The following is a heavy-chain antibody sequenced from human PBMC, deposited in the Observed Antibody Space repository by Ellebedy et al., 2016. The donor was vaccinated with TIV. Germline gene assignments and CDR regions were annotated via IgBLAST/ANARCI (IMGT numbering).Heavy chain of an antibody. CDR3: ARDAAGNGGKLDY. V-gene: IGHV3-23*03. D-gene: IGHD4-23*01. Sequence: GESLKISCVASGFTFDSYAMHWVRQAPGKGLEWVSVIFSAADGGETHYADSVKGRFTISRDSSKNTLYLQMNSLRAEDTAVYYCARDAAGNGGKLDYWGQGALVTVSS. CDR1: GFTFDSYA. J-gene: IGHJ4*02. CDR2: IFSAADGGET.